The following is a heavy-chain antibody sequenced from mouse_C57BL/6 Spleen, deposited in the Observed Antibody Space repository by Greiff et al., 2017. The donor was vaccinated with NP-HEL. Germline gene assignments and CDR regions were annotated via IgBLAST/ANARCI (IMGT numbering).Heavy chain of an antibody. CDR3: AREEGITTVVDY. Sequence: VQRVESGPELVKPGASVKISCKASGYAFSSSWMNWVKQRPGTGLEWIGRTYPGDGDTNYNGKFKGKATLTADKSSSTAYMQLSSLTSEDSAVYFCAREEGITTVVDYWGQGTTLTVSS. D-gene: IGHD1-1*01. J-gene: IGHJ2*01. CDR1: GYAFSSSW. V-gene: IGHV1-82*01. CDR2: TYPGDGDT.